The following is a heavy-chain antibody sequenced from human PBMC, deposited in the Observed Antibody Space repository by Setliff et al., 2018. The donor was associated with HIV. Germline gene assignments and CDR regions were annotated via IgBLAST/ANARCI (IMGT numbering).Heavy chain of an antibody. CDR1: GGSIDNNKYY. CDR2: IYHTGRT. CDR3: ASRIYYYDESRVLREEGFVP. J-gene: IGHJ5*02. Sequence: PSETLSLTCSVSGGSIDNNKYYWTWIRQPPGKGLEWTGSIYHTGRTSYNRSLESRLTISIDTSKNQFSLKLTSVTAADTAMYYCASRIYYYDESRVLREEGFVPWGQGTLVTVAS. D-gene: IGHD3-22*01. V-gene: IGHV4-39*01.